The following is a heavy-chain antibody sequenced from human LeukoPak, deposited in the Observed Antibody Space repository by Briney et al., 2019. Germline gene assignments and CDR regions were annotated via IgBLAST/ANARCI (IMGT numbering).Heavy chain of an antibody. Sequence: SETLSLTCAVSGDSFSSHCWTWIRQSPGTGLEWIGYISHIGRTNYNPSLKSRVTISIDTSKNQFSLKLRSVTAADTAVYYCARDLVTVTKGFDIWGQGTMVSVSS. CDR2: ISHIGRT. J-gene: IGHJ3*02. CDR3: ARDLVTVTKGFDI. V-gene: IGHV4-59*11. D-gene: IGHD4-17*01. CDR1: GDSFSSHC.